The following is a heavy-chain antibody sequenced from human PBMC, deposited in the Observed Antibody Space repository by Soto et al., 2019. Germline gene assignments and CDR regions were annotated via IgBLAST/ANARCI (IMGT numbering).Heavy chain of an antibody. CDR2: IYYSGST. CDR3: ARHSRYSSSDY. J-gene: IGHJ4*02. D-gene: IGHD6-6*01. V-gene: IGHV4-39*01. Sequence: SETLSLTCTVSGGSISSSSYYWGWIRQPPGKGLEWIGSIYYSGSTYYNPSLKSRVTISVDTTKNQFSLKLSWVTAADTAVYYCARHSRYSSSDYWGQGTLVTVSS. CDR1: GGSISSSSYY.